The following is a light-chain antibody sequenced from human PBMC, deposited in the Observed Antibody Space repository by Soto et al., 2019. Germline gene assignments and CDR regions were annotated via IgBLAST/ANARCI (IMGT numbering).Light chain of an antibody. V-gene: IGLV1-40*01. J-gene: IGLJ1*01. Sequence: QSVLTQPPSVSGAPGQRVTISCTGSSSNIGAGYDVHWYQQLPGTAPKLLIYGNSNRPSGVPDRFSGSKSATSASLPITGLLAEDEADYYCQSYDSSLSGFYVFGTGTKVTVL. CDR3: QSYDSSLSGFYV. CDR2: GNS. CDR1: SSNIGAGYD.